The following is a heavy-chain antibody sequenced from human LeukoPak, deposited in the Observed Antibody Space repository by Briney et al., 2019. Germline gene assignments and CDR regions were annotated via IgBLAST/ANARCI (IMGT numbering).Heavy chain of an antibody. D-gene: IGHD1-26*01. J-gene: IGHJ4*02. V-gene: IGHV1-3*01. Sequence: ASVKVSCKASGYTFTSYGISWVRQAPGQGLEWMGWINAGNGNTKYSQKFQGRVTITRDTSASTAYMELSSLRSEDTAVYYCARGNEWELLFDYWGQGTLVTVSS. CDR1: GYTFTSYG. CDR2: INAGNGNT. CDR3: ARGNEWELLFDY.